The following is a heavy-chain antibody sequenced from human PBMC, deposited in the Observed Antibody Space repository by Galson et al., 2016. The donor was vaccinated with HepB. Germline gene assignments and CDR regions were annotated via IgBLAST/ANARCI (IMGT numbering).Heavy chain of an antibody. V-gene: IGHV4-39*01. D-gene: IGHD1-26*01. CDR1: GGSISSSSYY. CDR3: ARINLVGVNWFDP. CDR2: IYFSGST. J-gene: IGHJ5*02. Sequence: LSLTCTVSGGSISSSSYYWGWIRQPPGKGLEWIASIYFSGSTYYNPSLKTRVSISVDTSKNQFSLKVNSVTAADTAVYFCARINLVGVNWFDPWGQGTLVTVSS.